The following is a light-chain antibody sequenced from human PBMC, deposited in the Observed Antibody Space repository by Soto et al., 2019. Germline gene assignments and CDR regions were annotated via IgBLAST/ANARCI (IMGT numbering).Light chain of an antibody. CDR1: SSNIGSNT. CDR3: AAWDDSLNAWV. V-gene: IGLV1-44*01. CDR2: NNN. Sequence: QPVLTQPPSASGTPGQRVTISCSGSSSNIGSNTVNWYQQLPGTAPKLLIYNNNQRPSGVPDRFSGSKAGTSASLAISGLQSEDEAVYYCAAWDDSLNAWVFGGGTKLTVL. J-gene: IGLJ3*02.